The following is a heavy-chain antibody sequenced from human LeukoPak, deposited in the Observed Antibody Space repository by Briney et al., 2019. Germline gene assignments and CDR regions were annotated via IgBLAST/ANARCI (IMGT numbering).Heavy chain of an antibody. CDR3: ARGQMVRGVTFFPD. J-gene: IGHJ4*02. CDR1: GFTFSSYW. Sequence: GGSLRLSCAASGFTFSSYWMSWVRQAPGKGLEWVANIKQDGSEKYYVDSVKGRFTISRDNAKNSLYLQMNSLRAGDTAVYYCARGQMVRGVTFFPDWGQGTLVTVSS. V-gene: IGHV3-7*01. CDR2: IKQDGSEK. D-gene: IGHD3-10*01.